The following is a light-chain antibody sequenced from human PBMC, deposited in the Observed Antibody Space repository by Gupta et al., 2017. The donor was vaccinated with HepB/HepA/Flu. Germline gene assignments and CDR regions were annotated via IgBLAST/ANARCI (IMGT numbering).Light chain of an antibody. CDR1: QSVSRNY. Sequence: EIVLTQSPGTLPLSPGERATLSCRTSQSVSRNYIAWYQQKPGQAPRLLIYGASSRAPGIPYRFSGSGSGTDFTLTISRLEPEDFAVFYGQLSRTFGQGTKVEIK. V-gene: IGKV3-20*01. CDR2: GAS. J-gene: IGKJ1*01. CDR3: QLSRT.